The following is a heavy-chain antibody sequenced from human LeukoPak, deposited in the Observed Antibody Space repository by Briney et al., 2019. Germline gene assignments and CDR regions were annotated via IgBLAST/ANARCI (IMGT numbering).Heavy chain of an antibody. V-gene: IGHV4-34*01. CDR3: ARESSSSSLGDAFDI. CDR2: INHSGST. J-gene: IGHJ3*02. Sequence: PSETLSLTCAVYGGSFSGYYWSWIRQPPGKGLEWIGEINHSGSTNYNPSLKSRVTISVDTSKNQFSLKLSSVTAADTAVYYCARESSSSSLGDAFDIWGQGTMVTVSS. CDR1: GGSFSGYY. D-gene: IGHD6-6*01.